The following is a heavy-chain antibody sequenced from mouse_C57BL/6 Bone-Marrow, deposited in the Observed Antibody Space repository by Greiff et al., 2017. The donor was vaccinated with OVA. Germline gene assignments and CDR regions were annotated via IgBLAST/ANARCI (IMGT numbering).Heavy chain of an antibody. CDR3: AGDSGYDAMDY. J-gene: IGHJ4*01. CDR1: GFPITSGYY. Sequence: VKLVESGPGLVKPSQSLFLTCSITGFPITSGYYWIWIRQSPGKPLEWMGYITHSGEPFYNPSLKSPISITRETSKNQFFLQLNSVTTEDTAMYYCAGDSGYDAMDYWGQGTSVTVSS. CDR2: ITHSGEP. V-gene: IGHV12-3*01.